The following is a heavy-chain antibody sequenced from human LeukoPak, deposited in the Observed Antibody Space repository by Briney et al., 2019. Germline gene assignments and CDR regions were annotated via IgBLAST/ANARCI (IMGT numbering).Heavy chain of an antibody. D-gene: IGHD2-2*01. CDR3: ARTTEGYCSSASCFGFSYSYYMDV. J-gene: IGHJ6*03. CDR1: GGSISSYY. V-gene: IGHV4-59*01. CDR2: IYYSGST. Sequence: SETLSLTCTVSGGSISSYYWSWIRQPPGRGLEWIGYIYYSGSTNYNPSLKSRVTISVDTSKNQFSLKLSSVIAADTAVYYCARTTEGYCSSASCFGFSYSYYMDVWGKGTTVTISS.